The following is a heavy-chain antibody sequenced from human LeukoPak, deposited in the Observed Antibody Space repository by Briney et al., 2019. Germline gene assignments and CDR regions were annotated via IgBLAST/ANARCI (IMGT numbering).Heavy chain of an antibody. CDR1: GFTVITNY. CDR2: IKQDGSEK. J-gene: IGHJ6*03. CDR3: ARWSTYYDFWSGPAYYYYYYMDV. D-gene: IGHD3-3*01. Sequence: GGSLRLSCAASGFTVITNYMNWVRQAPGKGLEWVANIKQDGSEKYYVDSVKGRFTISRDNAKNSLYLQMNSLRAEDTAVYYCARWSTYYDFWSGPAYYYYYYMDVWGKGTTVTVSS. V-gene: IGHV3-7*01.